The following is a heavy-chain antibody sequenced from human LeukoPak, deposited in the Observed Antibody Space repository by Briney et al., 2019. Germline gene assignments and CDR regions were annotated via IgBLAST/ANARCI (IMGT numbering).Heavy chain of an antibody. D-gene: IGHD3-10*01. CDR3: ARRMVRGPFDY. V-gene: IGHV4-34*01. J-gene: IGHJ4*02. CDR2: SNHSGST. Sequence: SETLSLTCAVYGGSFSGYYWSWIRQPPGKGLEWIGESNHSGSTNYNPSLKSRVTISVDTSKNQFSLKLSSVTAADTAVYYCARRMVRGPFDYWGQGTLVTVSS. CDR1: GGSFSGYY.